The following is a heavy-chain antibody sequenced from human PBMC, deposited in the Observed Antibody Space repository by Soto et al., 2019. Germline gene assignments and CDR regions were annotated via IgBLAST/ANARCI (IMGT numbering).Heavy chain of an antibody. CDR2: INAGNGDT. CDR3: ASVYSSSRYCRSYYMEV. D-gene: IGHD2-2*01. V-gene: IGHV1-3*01. J-gene: IGHJ6*03. Sequence: QVQFVQSGAEVKKPGASVKVSCKASGYSFSSYAMHWVRQAPGQSLEWMGWINAGNGDTKYSQRFQGRVTITRDTSASPGYMQLSTLSSEDTAVYYCASVYSSSRYCRSYYMEVWGKGTTVTFSS. CDR1: GYSFSSYA.